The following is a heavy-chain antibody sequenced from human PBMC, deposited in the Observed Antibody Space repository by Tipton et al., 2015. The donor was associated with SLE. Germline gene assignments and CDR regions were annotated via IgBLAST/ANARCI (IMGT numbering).Heavy chain of an antibody. CDR2: ISGSGGST. Sequence: SLRLSCAASGFTFSSYAMSWVRQAPGKGLEWVSAISGSGGSTYYADSVKGRFTISRDNSKNTLYLQMNSLRVEDTAIYYCAKGLNYGMDVWGQGTTVTVSS. CDR3: AKGLNYGMDV. V-gene: IGHV3-23*01. J-gene: IGHJ6*02. CDR1: GFTFSSYA.